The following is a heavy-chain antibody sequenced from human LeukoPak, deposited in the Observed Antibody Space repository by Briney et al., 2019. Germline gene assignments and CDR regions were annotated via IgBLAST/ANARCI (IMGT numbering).Heavy chain of an antibody. CDR3: AKVPPAPYSGYYYWVFRY. Sequence: GGSLRLSCAASGFTFSDSGMSWVRQAPGKGLEWVSGITGSGGSTYYADSVKGRFSISRDNSKNTLYLQMSSLRAEDTAVYCCAKVPPAPYSGYYYWVFRYWGQGSLVTVSS. V-gene: IGHV3-23*01. CDR2: ITGSGGST. CDR1: GFTFSDSG. J-gene: IGHJ4*02. D-gene: IGHD3-22*01.